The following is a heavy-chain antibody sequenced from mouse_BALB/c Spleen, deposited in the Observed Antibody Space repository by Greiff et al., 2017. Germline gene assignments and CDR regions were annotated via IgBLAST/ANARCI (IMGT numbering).Heavy chain of an antibody. Sequence: QVQLKESGPGILQPSQTLSLTCSFSGFSLSTSGMGVSWIRQPSGKGLEWLAHIYWDDDKRYNPSLKSRLTISKDTSSNQVFLKITSVDTADTATYYCARSYDGYHVGFAYWGQGTLVTVSA. J-gene: IGHJ3*01. CDR1: GFSLSTSGMG. CDR2: IYWDDDK. D-gene: IGHD2-3*01. CDR3: ARSYDGYHVGFAY. V-gene: IGHV8-12*01.